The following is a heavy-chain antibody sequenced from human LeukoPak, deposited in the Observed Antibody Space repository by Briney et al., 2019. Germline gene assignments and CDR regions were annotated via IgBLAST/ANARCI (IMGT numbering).Heavy chain of an antibody. CDR2: FNPSTGNT. CDR3: ARSIPSLNYFDY. V-gene: IGHV1-46*01. J-gene: IGHJ4*02. CDR1: GYTFTSYY. Sequence: ASVKVSVKTSGYTFTSYYIHWVRQAPGQGLEWMGIFNPSTGNTDYAQKFQGRVTMTGDTSTSTVYMQLSGLRSEDTAVYYCARSIPSLNYFDYWGQGTLVTVSS. D-gene: IGHD2-21*01.